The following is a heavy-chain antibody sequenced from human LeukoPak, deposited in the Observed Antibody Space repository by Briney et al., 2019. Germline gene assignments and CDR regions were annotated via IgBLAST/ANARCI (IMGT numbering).Heavy chain of an antibody. V-gene: IGHV3-7*03. D-gene: IGHD6-19*01. J-gene: IGHJ4*02. CDR2: MNLDGSEK. CDR1: GFTFSSYW. Sequence: GGSLRLSCAASGFTFSSYWMTWVRQAPGKGLEWVANMNLDGSEKYYVDSVKGRFIISRDNAKNSLYLQMSSLRAEDTAFYYCAKGLAVSGEDYWGQGTLVTVSS. CDR3: AKGLAVSGEDY.